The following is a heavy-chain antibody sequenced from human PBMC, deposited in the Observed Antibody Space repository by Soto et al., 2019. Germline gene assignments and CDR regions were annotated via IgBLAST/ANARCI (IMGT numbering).Heavy chain of an antibody. D-gene: IGHD2-2*01. CDR1: GFTVSSNY. J-gene: IGHJ6*03. V-gene: IGHV3-66*01. CDR2: IYSGGST. Sequence: GGSLRLSCAASGFTVSSNYMSWVRQAPGKGLEWVSVIYSGGSTYYADSVKGRFTISRDNSKNTLYLQMNSLRAEDTAVYYCARELVFCSSTSGHYYYYYYRDVGGKGTTVTVSS. CDR3: ARELVFCSSTSGHYYYYYYRDV.